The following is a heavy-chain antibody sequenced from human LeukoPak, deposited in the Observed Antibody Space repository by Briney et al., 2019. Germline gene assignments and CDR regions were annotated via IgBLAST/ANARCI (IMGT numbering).Heavy chain of an antibody. Sequence: SETLSLTCTVSGGSISTYYGNWIRQAPGKGLEWIGYIYYSGSTNYNPSLKSRVAMSVDTSRNQFSLKLSSVTAADTAVYYCAIRPETTGTTSYFDYWGQGTLVTVSS. CDR3: AIRPETTGTTSYFDY. V-gene: IGHV4-59*12. J-gene: IGHJ4*02. CDR2: IYYSGST. CDR1: GGSISTYY. D-gene: IGHD1-1*01.